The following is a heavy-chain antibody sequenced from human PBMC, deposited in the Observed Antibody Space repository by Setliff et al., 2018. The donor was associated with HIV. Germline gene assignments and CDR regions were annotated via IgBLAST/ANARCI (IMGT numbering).Heavy chain of an antibody. V-gene: IGHV1-8*01. Sequence: GASVKVSCKASGYNFTSYDINWVRQATGQGLEWMGWMNPNSGNTGYAQKFQGRVTMTRNTSISTAYMELSSLRSEDTAVYYCARGHRYYGSGSHDAFDIWGQGTMVTVSS. CDR2: MNPNSGNT. CDR3: ARGHRYYGSGSHDAFDI. CDR1: GYNFTSYD. J-gene: IGHJ3*02. D-gene: IGHD3-10*01.